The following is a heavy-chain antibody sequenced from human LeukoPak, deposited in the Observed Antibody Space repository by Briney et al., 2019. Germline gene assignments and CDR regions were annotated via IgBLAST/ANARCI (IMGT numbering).Heavy chain of an antibody. CDR1: GSTFSHVA. CDR2: ISYDGKNA. CDR3: AREYWTTANCYRLDS. Sequence: PGGSLRLSCAASGSTFSHVAMHWVRQSPGKGPEWVAVISYDGKNANYADSVEGRFTVSRDNSKNTLYLQLNSLRAEDTAIYYCAREYWTTANCYRLDSWGQGTLVTVSS. V-gene: IGHV3-30*04. J-gene: IGHJ4*02. D-gene: IGHD2-2*02.